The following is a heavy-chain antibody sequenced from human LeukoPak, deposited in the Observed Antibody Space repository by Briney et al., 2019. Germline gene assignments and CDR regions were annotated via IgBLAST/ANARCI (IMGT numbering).Heavy chain of an antibody. D-gene: IGHD1-26*01. CDR1: GFTFSDYY. CDR2: ISSSGSTI. CDR3: ARWAGAILTDY. V-gene: IGHV3-11*04. J-gene: IGHJ4*02. Sequence: GGSLRLSCAASGFTFSDYYMNWIRQAPGKGLECVSYISSSGSTIYYADSVKGRFTISRDNAKNSLYLQMNSLRAEDTAVYYCARWAGAILTDYWGQGTLVTVSS.